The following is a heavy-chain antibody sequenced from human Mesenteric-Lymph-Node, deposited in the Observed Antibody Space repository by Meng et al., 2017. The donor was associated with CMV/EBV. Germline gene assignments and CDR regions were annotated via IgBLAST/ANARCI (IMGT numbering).Heavy chain of an antibody. V-gene: IGHV2-5*01. D-gene: IGHD2-2*01. CDR2: IYWNDVS. Sequence: SGPTLVKPTQTLTLTCTVSGFSLSTSGVGVVWIRQPPGKALEWLALIYWNDVSHYSPSLRSRLTITKDTSKNQVVLTMTYMDPVDTATYYCAQRLLDCSSSTCYPIDNWGQGTLVTVSS. CDR3: AQRLLDCSSSTCYPIDN. J-gene: IGHJ4*02. CDR1: GFSLSTSGVG.